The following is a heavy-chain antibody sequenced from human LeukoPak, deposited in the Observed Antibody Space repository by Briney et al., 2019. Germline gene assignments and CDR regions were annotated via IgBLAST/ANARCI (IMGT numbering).Heavy chain of an antibody. CDR3: ASSGYAAYYFDY. Sequence: ASVKVSCKASGGTFSSYAISWVRQAPGQGLEWVGGIIPIFGTANYAQKFQGRVTITTDESTSTAYMELSSLRSEDTAVYYCASSGYAAYYFDYWGQGTLVTVSS. CDR2: IIPIFGTA. D-gene: IGHD5-12*01. CDR1: GGTFSSYA. J-gene: IGHJ4*02. V-gene: IGHV1-69*05.